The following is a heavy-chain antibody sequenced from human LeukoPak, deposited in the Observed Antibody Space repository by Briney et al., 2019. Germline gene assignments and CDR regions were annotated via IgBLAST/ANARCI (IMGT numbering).Heavy chain of an antibody. V-gene: IGHV3-23*01. CDR3: ENHAGCILRSLDY. CDR2: IFIHGDET. Sequence: PGGSLRLSCAVPGCTFSSSINNWGRQAPGKGLEWVSGIFIHGDETYHAESVKGRFTTSRDNSKSTLYLQMNSLRADDTAVYYCENHAGCILRSLDYWGQGTLVTVSS. CDR1: GCTFSSSI. J-gene: IGHJ4*02. D-gene: IGHD5/OR15-5a*01.